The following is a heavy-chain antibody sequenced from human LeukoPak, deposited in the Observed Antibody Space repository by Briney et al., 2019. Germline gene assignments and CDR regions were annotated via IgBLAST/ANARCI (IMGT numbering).Heavy chain of an antibody. V-gene: IGHV4-59*01. CDR2: IYYSGST. J-gene: IGHJ4*02. Sequence: SETLSLTCTVSGGSISSYYWSWIRQPPGKGLEWIGYIYYSGSTNYNPSRKSRVTISVDTSKNQFSLKLSSVTATDTAVYYCARDPYGSASFDYWGQGTLVTVSS. D-gene: IGHD3-10*01. CDR3: ARDPYGSASFDY. CDR1: GGSISSYY.